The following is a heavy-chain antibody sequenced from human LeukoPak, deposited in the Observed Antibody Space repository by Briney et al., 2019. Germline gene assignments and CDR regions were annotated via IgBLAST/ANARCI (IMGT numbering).Heavy chain of an antibody. V-gene: IGHV4-4*02. Sequence: SGTLSLTCAVSGGSISSSNWWSWVRQPPGKGLEWIGEIYHSGSTNYNPSLKSRVTISVDKSKNQFSLKLSSVTAADTAVYYSAREGYDILTGYYLRYFQHWGQGTLVTVSS. CDR3: AREGYDILTGYYLRYFQH. J-gene: IGHJ1*01. CDR2: IYHSGST. D-gene: IGHD3-9*01. CDR1: GGSISSSNW.